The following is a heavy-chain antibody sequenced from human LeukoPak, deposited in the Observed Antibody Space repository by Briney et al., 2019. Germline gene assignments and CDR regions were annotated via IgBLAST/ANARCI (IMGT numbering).Heavy chain of an antibody. Sequence: SETLSLTCTVFGGSISTSSSYWGWIRQPPGKGLEWIGSIYYSGSTYYNPSLKSRVTISVDTSKNQFSLKLSSVSAADTAVYYCARGLGYGSGSYYLGFDMWGQGTLVTVSS. CDR2: IYYSGST. D-gene: IGHD3-10*01. V-gene: IGHV4-39*01. CDR1: GGSISTSSSY. J-gene: IGHJ3*02. CDR3: ARGLGYGSGSYYLGFDM.